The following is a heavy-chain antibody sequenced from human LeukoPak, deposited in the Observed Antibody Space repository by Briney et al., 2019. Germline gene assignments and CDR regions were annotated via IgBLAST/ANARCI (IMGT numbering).Heavy chain of an antibody. Sequence: GGSLRLSCAASGFVVSDTFMNWVRQAPGKGLEWVSSISSSSSYIYYADSVKGRFTISRDNAKNSLYLQMNSLRAEDTAVYYCASVDSSGHSGYWGQGTLVTVSS. CDR3: ASVDSSGHSGY. J-gene: IGHJ4*02. V-gene: IGHV3-21*01. D-gene: IGHD3-22*01. CDR1: GFVVSDTF. CDR2: ISSSSSYI.